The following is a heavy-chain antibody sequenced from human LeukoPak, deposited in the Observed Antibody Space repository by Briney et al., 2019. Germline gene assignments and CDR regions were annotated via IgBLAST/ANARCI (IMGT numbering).Heavy chain of an antibody. V-gene: IGHV3-48*03. CDR2: ISSSGSTI. J-gene: IGHJ4*02. D-gene: IGHD5-18*01. CDR1: GFTFSSYE. Sequence: GGSLRLSCAASGFTFSSYEMNWVRQAPGKGLEWVSYISSSGSTIYYADSVKGRFTISRDNAKNSLYLQMNSLIAEDTAVYYCARMESHSLGYWGQGTLVTVSS. CDR3: ARMESHSLGY.